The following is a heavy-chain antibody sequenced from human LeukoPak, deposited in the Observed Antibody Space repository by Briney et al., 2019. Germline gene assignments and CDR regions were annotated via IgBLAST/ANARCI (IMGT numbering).Heavy chain of an antibody. J-gene: IGHJ4*02. CDR2: FDPEDGET. D-gene: IGHD2-8*01. V-gene: IGHV1-24*01. CDR3: ATDASPYCTNGVCYYNFDY. CDR1: GYTFTSYG. Sequence: ASVKVSCKASGYTFTSYGISWVRQAPGKGLEWMGGFDPEDGETIYAQKFQGRVTMTEDTSTDTAYMELSSLRSEDTAVYYCATDASPYCTNGVCYYNFDYWGQGTLVTVSS.